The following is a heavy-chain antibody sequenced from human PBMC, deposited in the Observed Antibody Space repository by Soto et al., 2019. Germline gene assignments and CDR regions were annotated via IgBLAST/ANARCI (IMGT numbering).Heavy chain of an antibody. CDR1: GGSFSGYY. CDR3: ARGRVSSSWYPPSRRNYFGY. J-gene: IGHJ4*02. D-gene: IGHD6-13*01. V-gene: IGHV4-34*01. CDR2: INHSGST. Sequence: SETLSLTCAVYGGSFSGYYWSWIRQPPGKGLEWIGEINHSGSTNYNPSLKSRVTISVDTSKNQFPLKLSSVTAADTAVYYCARGRVSSSWYPPSRRNYFGYWGQGTLVTVYS.